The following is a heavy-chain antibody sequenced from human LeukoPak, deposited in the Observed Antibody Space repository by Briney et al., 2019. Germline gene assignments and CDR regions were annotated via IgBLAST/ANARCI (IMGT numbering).Heavy chain of an antibody. CDR1: GFTFSSYA. CDR2: ISYDGSNK. V-gene: IGHV3-30-3*01. Sequence: WGSLRLSCAASGFTFSSYAMHWVRQAPGKGLEWVAVISYDGSNKYYADSVKGRFTISRDNSKNTLYLQMNSLRAEDTVVYYCARDREDYYDSSGYYYYYGMDVWGQGTTVTVSS. D-gene: IGHD3-22*01. CDR3: ARDREDYYDSSGYYYYYGMDV. J-gene: IGHJ6*02.